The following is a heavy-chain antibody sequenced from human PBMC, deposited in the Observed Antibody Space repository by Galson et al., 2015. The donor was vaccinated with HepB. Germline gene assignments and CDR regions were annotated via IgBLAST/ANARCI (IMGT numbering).Heavy chain of an antibody. CDR1: GYSFTSYW. CDR2: IYPGDSDT. Sequence: QSGAEVKKPGESLKISCKGSGYSFTSYWIGWVRQMPGKGLEWMGIIYPGDSDTRYSPSFQGQVTISADKSISTAYLQWSSLKASDTAMYYCATTLAYCGGDCYSSFFWDYWGQGALVTVSS. CDR3: ATTLAYCGGDCYSSFFWDY. D-gene: IGHD2-21*01. V-gene: IGHV5-51*03. J-gene: IGHJ4*02.